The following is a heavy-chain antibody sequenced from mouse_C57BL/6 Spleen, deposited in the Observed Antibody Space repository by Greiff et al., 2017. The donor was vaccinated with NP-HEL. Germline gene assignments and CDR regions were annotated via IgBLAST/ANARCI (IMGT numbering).Heavy chain of an antibody. CDR1: GYTFTSYW. V-gene: IGHV1-72*01. D-gene: IGHD1-1*01. Sequence: QVQLQQPGAELVKPGASVKLSCKASGYTFTSYWMHWVKQRPGRGLEWIGRIDPNSGGTKYNEKFKSKATLTVDKPSSTAYMQLSSLTSEDAAVYYCARPLFYYGSNDYAMDYWGQGTSVTVSS. J-gene: IGHJ4*01. CDR3: ARPLFYYGSNDYAMDY. CDR2: IDPNSGGT.